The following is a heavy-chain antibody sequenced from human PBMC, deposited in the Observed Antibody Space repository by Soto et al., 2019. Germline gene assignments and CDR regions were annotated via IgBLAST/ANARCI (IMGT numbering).Heavy chain of an antibody. Sequence: ASVKVSCKASGHTFTNYETIWVRQATGQGLEWMGWMNPNSDDTVYAQKIQGRLTMTRDTSISTAYMELSSLTSEDTDVYYCVRGRGGYCSGGICYRLLDPWGQGTLVTVSS. J-gene: IGHJ5*02. D-gene: IGHD2-15*01. CDR3: VRGRGGYCSGGICYRLLDP. CDR1: GHTFTNYE. V-gene: IGHV1-8*01. CDR2: MNPNSDDT.